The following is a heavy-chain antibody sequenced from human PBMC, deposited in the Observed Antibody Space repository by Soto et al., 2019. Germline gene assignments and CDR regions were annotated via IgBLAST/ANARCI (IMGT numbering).Heavy chain of an antibody. CDR3: AKDDYGADTAMVIPWNY. CDR1: GFTFSSYA. J-gene: IGHJ4*02. CDR2: ISGSGGST. Sequence: PGGSLRLSCAASGFTFSSYAMSWVRQAPGKGLEWVSAISGSGGSTYYADSVKGRFTISRDNSKNTLYLQMNSLRAEDTAVYYRAKDDYGADTAMVIPWNYWGQGTLVTVSS. D-gene: IGHD5-18*01. V-gene: IGHV3-23*01.